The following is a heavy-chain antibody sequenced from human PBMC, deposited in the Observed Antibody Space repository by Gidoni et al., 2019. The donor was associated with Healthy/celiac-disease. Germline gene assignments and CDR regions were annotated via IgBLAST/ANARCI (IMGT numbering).Heavy chain of an antibody. CDR2: IYSGGST. J-gene: IGHJ4*02. Sequence: EVQLVESGGGLVKPGGSLRLPCAASGFPVSSNYMSWVRQAPGKGLEWVSVIYSGGSTYYADSVKDRFTISRDNSKNTLYLQMNSLRAEDTAVYYCARGTGVGFGELLWNYWGQGTLATVSS. D-gene: IGHD3-10*01. CDR1: GFPVSSNY. CDR3: ARGTGVGFGELLWNY. V-gene: IGHV3-66*01.